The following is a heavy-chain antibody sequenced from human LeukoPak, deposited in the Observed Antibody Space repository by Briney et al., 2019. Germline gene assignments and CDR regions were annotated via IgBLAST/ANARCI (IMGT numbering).Heavy chain of an antibody. CDR2: NYYSGST. Sequence: PSETLSLTCTVSGGSISSSSYYWGWIRQPPGKGLEWIGSNYYSGSTYYNPSLKSRVTISVDTSKNQFSLKLSSVTAADTAVYYCASLVTTYYDFWSDYYYYMDVWGKGTTVTVSS. CDR3: ASLVTTYYDFWSDYYYYMDV. V-gene: IGHV4-39*01. J-gene: IGHJ6*03. CDR1: GGSISSSSYY. D-gene: IGHD3-3*01.